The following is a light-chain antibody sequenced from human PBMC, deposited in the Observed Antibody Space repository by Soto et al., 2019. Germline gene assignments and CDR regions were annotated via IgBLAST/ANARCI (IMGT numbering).Light chain of an antibody. CDR1: QSVSSSY. CDR3: QQYGRT. V-gene: IGKV3-20*01. Sequence: EIVLTQSPGTLSLSPGERATLSCRASQSVSSSYLAWYQQKPGQAPRLLIYGASSRATGIPDRFSGSGSGTDFTLTISRLEPEDFAVYYCQQYGRTFGGRTKVEIK. CDR2: GAS. J-gene: IGKJ4*01.